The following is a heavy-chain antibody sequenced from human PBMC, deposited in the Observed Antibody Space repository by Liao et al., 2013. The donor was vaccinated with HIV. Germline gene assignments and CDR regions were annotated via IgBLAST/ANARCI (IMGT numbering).Heavy chain of an antibody. Sequence: WSWIRQPAGKGLEWIGRIYTSGSTNYNPSLKSRVTMSVDTSKNQFSLKLSSVTAADTAVYYCARSLPGYSFEFDYWGQGTMVTVS. CDR3: ARSLPGYSFEFDY. D-gene: IGHD5-18*01. V-gene: IGHV4-4*07. CDR2: IYTSGST. J-gene: IGHJ4*02.